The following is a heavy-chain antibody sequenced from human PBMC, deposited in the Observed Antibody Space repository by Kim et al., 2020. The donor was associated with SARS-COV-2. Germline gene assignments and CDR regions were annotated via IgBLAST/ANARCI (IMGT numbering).Heavy chain of an antibody. J-gene: IGHJ6*02. CDR2: ISYDGSNK. Sequence: GGSLRLSCAVSGFTFSSYAMHWVRQAPGKGLEWVAVISYDGSNKYYADSVKGRFTISRDNSKNTLYLQMNSLRAEDTAVYYCARDLSWPRFLSANRVSENYYYYYGMDVWGQGTTVTVSS. CDR1: GFTFSSYA. V-gene: IGHV3-30-3*01. CDR3: ARDLSWPRFLSANRVSENYYYYYGMDV. D-gene: IGHD3-3*01.